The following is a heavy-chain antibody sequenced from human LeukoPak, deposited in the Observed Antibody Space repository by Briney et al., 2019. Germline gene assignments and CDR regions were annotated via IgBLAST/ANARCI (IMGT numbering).Heavy chain of an antibody. Sequence: GGTLSLSCAASGFTFSSYGMHWGRQPPRKGLGWVAVISYDGSNKYYADSVKGRFTIPRDRAKNSVYLQMNSLRAEDTALYYWARLRISAMITFGGVIATGAFDIWGQGTMVTVSS. V-gene: IGHV3-30*03. J-gene: IGHJ3*02. CDR2: ISYDGSNK. CDR3: ARLRISAMITFGGVIATGAFDI. D-gene: IGHD3-16*02. CDR1: GFTFSSYG.